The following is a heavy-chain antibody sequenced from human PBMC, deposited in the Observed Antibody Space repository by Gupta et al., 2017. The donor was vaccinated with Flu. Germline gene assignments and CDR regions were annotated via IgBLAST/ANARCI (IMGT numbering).Heavy chain of an antibody. J-gene: IGHJ4*02. D-gene: IGHD1-14*01. Sequence: QVQLVESGGGLVKPGGSLRLSCAAPGFTFSDYYMSWIRQAPGKGLEWLSYIATVSGSTNYADSVKGRFTISRDNTKNTLYLQMNGLRVEDTAVYYCTRDISIKPRAIDSWGQGTLVTVSS. CDR3: TRDISIKPRAIDS. CDR1: GFTFSDYY. CDR2: IATVSGST. V-gene: IGHV3-11*05.